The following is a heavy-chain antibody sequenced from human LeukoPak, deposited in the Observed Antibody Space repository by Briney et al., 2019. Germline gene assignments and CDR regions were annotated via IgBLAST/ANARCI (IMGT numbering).Heavy chain of an antibody. Sequence: ASETLSLTCTVSGGSISSSSYYWGWIRQPPGKGLEWIGSIYYSGSTYYNPSLKSRVTISVDTSKNQFSLKLSSVTAADTAVYYCARDRYSSGWYLDYWGQGTLVTVSS. CDR1: GGSISSSSYY. D-gene: IGHD6-19*01. CDR3: ARDRYSSGWYLDY. V-gene: IGHV4-39*07. J-gene: IGHJ4*02. CDR2: IYYSGST.